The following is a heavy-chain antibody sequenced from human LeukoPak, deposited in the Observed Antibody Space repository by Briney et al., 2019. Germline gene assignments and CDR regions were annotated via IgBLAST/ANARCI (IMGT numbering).Heavy chain of an antibody. J-gene: IGHJ4*02. CDR3: ARGPNSNWSGLDF. Sequence: GVLRLSCTASGFSFSGHWMHWARQLPGKGLVWVSRISPTGSTTSYADSVKGRFTVSRDNAKNTLYLQVNNLRAEDTAVYYCARGPNSNWSGLDFWGQGTLLTVSS. CDR2: ISPTGSTT. CDR1: GFSFSGHW. D-gene: IGHD6-6*01. V-gene: IGHV3-74*01.